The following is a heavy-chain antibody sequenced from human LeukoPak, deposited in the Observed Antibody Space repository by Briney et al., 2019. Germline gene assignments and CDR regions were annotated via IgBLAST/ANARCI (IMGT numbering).Heavy chain of an antibody. CDR2: IYPGDSDT. D-gene: IGHD3-22*01. V-gene: IGHV5-51*01. Sequence: GESLKISCKGSEYSFTSYWIGWVRQMPGKGLEWMAIIYPGDSDTRYSPSFQGQVTISADKSISTAYLQWSSLEASDTAMYYCARSSDSSGYYDYFDYWGQGTLVTVSS. CDR1: EYSFTSYW. J-gene: IGHJ4*02. CDR3: ARSSDSSGYYDYFDY.